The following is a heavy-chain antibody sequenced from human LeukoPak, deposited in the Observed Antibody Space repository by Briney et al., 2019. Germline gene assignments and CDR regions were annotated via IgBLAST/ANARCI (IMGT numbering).Heavy chain of an antibody. D-gene: IGHD7-27*01. Sequence: HPGGSLRLSCAASGFTFSSYAMSWVRQAPGKGLEWVSTISASGSNTYYADSVKGRFTISRDNSQNTVYLQMNSLRAEDTAVYKCAKVWGYYYMDVWGKGTTVAVFS. CDR3: AKVWGYYYMDV. V-gene: IGHV3-23*01. CDR1: GFTFSSYA. J-gene: IGHJ6*03. CDR2: ISASGSNT.